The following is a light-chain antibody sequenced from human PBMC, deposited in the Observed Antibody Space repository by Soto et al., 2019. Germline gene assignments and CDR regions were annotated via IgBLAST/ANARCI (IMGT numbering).Light chain of an antibody. J-gene: IGKJ4*01. CDR1: QAISGS. V-gene: IGKV1-9*01. CDR3: QQLHSSPLT. CDR2: AAS. Sequence: DIQLTQSPSFLSASVGDRVTITCRASQAISGSLAWYQQKAGKAPKLLIYAASTLQSGVPSRFSGSGSGTDFTLTISSLLPEDFATYYCQQLHSSPLTFGGGTKVEIK.